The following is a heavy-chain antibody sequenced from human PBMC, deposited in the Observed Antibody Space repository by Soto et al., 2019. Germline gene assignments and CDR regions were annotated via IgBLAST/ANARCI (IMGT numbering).Heavy chain of an antibody. CDR3: ANSGYDLHDAFDI. J-gene: IGHJ3*02. CDR2: ISSSSSTI. V-gene: IGHV3-48*01. Sequence: GGSLRLSCAASGFTFSSYSMNWVRQAPGKGLEWVSYISSSSSTIYYADSVKGRFTISRDNAKNSLYLQMNSLRAEDTAVYYCANSGYDLHDAFDIWGQGTMVTVSS. D-gene: IGHD5-12*01. CDR1: GFTFSSYS.